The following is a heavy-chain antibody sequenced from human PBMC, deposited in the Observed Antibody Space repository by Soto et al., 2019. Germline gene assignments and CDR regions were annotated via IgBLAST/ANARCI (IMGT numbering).Heavy chain of an antibody. V-gene: IGHV4-31*03. J-gene: IGHJ6*02. D-gene: IGHD3-10*01. CDR1: GGSISSGGYY. Sequence: QVQLQESGPGLVKPSQTLSLTCTVSGGSISSGGYYWSWIRQHPGKGLEWIGYIYYSGSTYYNPSLKSRVTISVDTSKNQFSLKLTSVTAADTAVYYCARDWGSRGWYYGMDVWGQGTTVTVSS. CDR2: IYYSGST. CDR3: ARDWGSRGWYYGMDV.